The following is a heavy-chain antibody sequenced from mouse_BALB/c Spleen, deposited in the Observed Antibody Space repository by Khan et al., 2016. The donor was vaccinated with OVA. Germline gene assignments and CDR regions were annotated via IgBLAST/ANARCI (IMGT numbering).Heavy chain of an antibody. V-gene: IGHV3-2*02. Sequence: EVQLVESGPGLVKPSQSLSLTCAATGYSITSDYAWYWIRQLHGNKLEWMGYITYSGSTCYHPCLKSRISITRDTSKNPFYLQLNSVTTEDTATYYCARSVMTNWGQGTTLTVS. CDR2: ITYSGST. CDR3: ARSVMTN. J-gene: IGHJ2*01. CDR1: GYSITSDYA.